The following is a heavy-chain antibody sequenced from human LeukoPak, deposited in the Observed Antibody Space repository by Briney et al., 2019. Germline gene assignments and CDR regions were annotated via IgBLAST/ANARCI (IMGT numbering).Heavy chain of an antibody. CDR1: GGSISSSSYY. CDR3: ARGGWYSDY. D-gene: IGHD6-19*01. Sequence: SETLSLTCTVSGGSISSSSYYWGWIRQPPGKGLEWIGSMYYSGSTYYNPSLKSRVTISVEKSKKQFSLKLSSVTAADTAVYYCARGGWYSDYWGQGALVTVSS. CDR2: MYYSGST. J-gene: IGHJ4*02. V-gene: IGHV4-39*01.